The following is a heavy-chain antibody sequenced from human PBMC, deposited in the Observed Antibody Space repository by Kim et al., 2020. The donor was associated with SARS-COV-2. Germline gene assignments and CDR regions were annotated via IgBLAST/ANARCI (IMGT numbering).Heavy chain of an antibody. V-gene: IGHV4-34*01. J-gene: IGHJ6*02. Sequence: SETLSLTCAVYGGSFSGYYWSWIRQPPGKGLVWIGEINHSGSTTYNPSLKSRVTISVDTSKNQFSLKLSSVTAADTAVYYCASWMVRGVIANYYYYYGMDVWGQGTTVTVSS. CDR2: INHSGST. D-gene: IGHD3-10*01. CDR1: GGSFSGYY. CDR3: ASWMVRGVIANYYYYYGMDV.